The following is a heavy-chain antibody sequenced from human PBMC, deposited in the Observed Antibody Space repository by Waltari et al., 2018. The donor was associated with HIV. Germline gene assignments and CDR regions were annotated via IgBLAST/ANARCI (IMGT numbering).Heavy chain of an antibody. CDR3: ARVYDPYYFDY. CDR2: ISSSGSTI. D-gene: IGHD3-3*01. V-gene: IGHV3-48*03. J-gene: IGHJ4*02. Sequence: EVQLVESGGGLVQPGGSLRLSCAASGFPFSSYEMNWVRQAPGKGLEWVSYISSSGSTIYYADSVKGRFTISRDNAKNSLYLQMNSLRAEDTAVYYCARVYDPYYFDYWGQGTLVTVSS. CDR1: GFPFSSYE.